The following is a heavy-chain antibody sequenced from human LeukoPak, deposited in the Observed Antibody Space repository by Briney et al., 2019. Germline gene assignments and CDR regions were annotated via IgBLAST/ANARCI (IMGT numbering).Heavy chain of an antibody. Sequence: GGTLRLSCAASGFTFSNYGMNWVRQAPGKGLEWVSIISGSGGTTYYADSVKGRFTISRDNSKNTLYLQMNSLRAEDTAVYYCAKDRLRYCSGGNCYSPVDYWGQGTLVTVSS. D-gene: IGHD2-15*01. CDR3: AKDRLRYCSGGNCYSPVDY. CDR2: ISGSGGTT. J-gene: IGHJ4*02. V-gene: IGHV3-23*01. CDR1: GFTFSNYG.